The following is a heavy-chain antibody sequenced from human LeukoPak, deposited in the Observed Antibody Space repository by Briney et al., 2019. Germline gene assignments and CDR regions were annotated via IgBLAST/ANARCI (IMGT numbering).Heavy chain of an antibody. Sequence: GASVKVSCKASGYTFTGYYMHWVRQAPGQGLEWMGWINPNSGGTNYARKFQGRVTMTRDTSISTAYMELSRLRSDDTAVYYCARGRMYSSSSEFDYWGQGTLVTVSS. CDR2: INPNSGGT. CDR1: GYTFTGYY. D-gene: IGHD6-6*01. V-gene: IGHV1-2*02. CDR3: ARGRMYSSSSEFDY. J-gene: IGHJ4*02.